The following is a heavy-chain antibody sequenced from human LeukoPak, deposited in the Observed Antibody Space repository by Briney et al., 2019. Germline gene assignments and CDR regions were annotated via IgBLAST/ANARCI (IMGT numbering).Heavy chain of an antibody. Sequence: PGGSLTLSCAATGFTFSNYAMSWVRQAPGKGLESVLTISGSGVITYYADSVRGRFTISRDNSENTLYLQMNSLRAEDTAVYYCAKRFSGSYSYFDYWGQGTLVTVSS. D-gene: IGHD1-26*01. CDR1: GFTFSNYA. CDR3: AKRFSGSYSYFDY. J-gene: IGHJ4*02. CDR2: ISGSGVIT. V-gene: IGHV3-23*01.